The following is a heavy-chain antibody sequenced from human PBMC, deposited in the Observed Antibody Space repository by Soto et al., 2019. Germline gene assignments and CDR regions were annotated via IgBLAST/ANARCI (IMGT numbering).Heavy chain of an antibody. J-gene: IGHJ4*02. Sequence: EVQLVESGGGLVQPGGSLRLSCAASGFTFSAHYMDWVRQAPGKGLEWVGQIKNKANSYTTEYAASVEGRFTISREDSQNSLYLQMNSPKTEDTAVYYCPRVSLVGPSGGRYFDYWGQGSQVAVSS. V-gene: IGHV3-72*01. D-gene: IGHD3-10*01. CDR2: IKNKANSYTT. CDR3: PRVSLVGPSGGRYFDY. CDR1: GFTFSAHY.